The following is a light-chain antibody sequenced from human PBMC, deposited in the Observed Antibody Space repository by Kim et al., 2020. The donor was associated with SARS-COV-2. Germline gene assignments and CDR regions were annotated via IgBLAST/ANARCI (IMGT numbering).Light chain of an antibody. CDR3: QQYQGT. Sequence: TLSASVGDRVTITCRASQSISSWLAWYQQKPGKAPKLLIYDASSLESGVPSRFSGSGSGTEFTLTISSLQPDDFATYYCQQYQGTFGQGTKVDIK. V-gene: IGKV1-5*01. J-gene: IGKJ1*01. CDR2: DAS. CDR1: QSISSW.